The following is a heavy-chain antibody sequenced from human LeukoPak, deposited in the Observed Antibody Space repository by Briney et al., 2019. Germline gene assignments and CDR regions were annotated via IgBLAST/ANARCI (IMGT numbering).Heavy chain of an antibody. Sequence: GASVEVSCKASGYTFTGYYMHWVRQAPGLGLEWMGWINPNSGVTKYAQNFQGWVTMTRDTSITTVFMELSRLRSDDTAVYYCARGGYSYGYDSWGQGTLVTVSS. CDR1: GYTFTGYY. CDR2: INPNSGVT. V-gene: IGHV1-2*04. D-gene: IGHD5-18*01. J-gene: IGHJ5*01. CDR3: ARGGYSYGYDS.